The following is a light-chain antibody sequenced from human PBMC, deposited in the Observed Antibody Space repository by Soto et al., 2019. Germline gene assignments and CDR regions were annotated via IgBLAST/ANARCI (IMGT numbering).Light chain of an antibody. CDR2: AAS. CDR1: QSVGSN. Sequence: EIKMTQSPATLSMYTGKRTTLACRPSQSVGSNLAWYQQKPGQAPRLLIYAASTRASGVTARFSGSGSGTEFTLTIRSLQSEDFAVYYCQQYNNWLRTFGHGTKVDIK. J-gene: IGKJ1*01. V-gene: IGKV3-15*01. CDR3: QQYNNWLRT.